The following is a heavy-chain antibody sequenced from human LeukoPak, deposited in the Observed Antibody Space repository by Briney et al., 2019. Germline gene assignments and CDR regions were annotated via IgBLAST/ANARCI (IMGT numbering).Heavy chain of an antibody. V-gene: IGHV4-38-2*01. J-gene: IGHJ6*03. Sequence: PSETLSLTCAVSGYSISSGYYWGWIRQPPGKGLEWIGSIYHSGSTYYNPSLKSRVTISVDTSKNQFSLKLSSVTAADTAVYYCARRASYDHYYYYYMDVWGKGTTVTVSS. CDR2: IYHSGST. CDR1: GYSISSGYY. CDR3: ARRASYDHYYYYYMDV. D-gene: IGHD3-3*01.